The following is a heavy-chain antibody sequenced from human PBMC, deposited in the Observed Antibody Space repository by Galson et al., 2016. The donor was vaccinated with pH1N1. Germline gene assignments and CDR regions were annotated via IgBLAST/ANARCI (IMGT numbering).Heavy chain of an antibody. CDR3: ARDTTVTTGPRWFAS. J-gene: IGHJ5*01. CDR1: GFLFSSFG. V-gene: IGHV3-48*01. Sequence: RLSCAASGFLFSSFGMNWVRQAPGKGLEWIAYISSSRSVIKYADSVRGRFTVSRDHVKNSLDLQMNSLRVDDTAVYYCARDTTVTTGPRWFASWGQGTLVSVSS. CDR2: ISSSRSVI. D-gene: IGHD4-17*01.